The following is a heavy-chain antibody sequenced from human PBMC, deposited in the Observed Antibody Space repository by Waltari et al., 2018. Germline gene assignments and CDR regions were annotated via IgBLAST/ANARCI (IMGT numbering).Heavy chain of an antibody. Sequence: QVQLVESGGGVVQPGRSLRLSCAASGFTFSSYGTHWVRQAPGKGLEWVAVISYDGSNKYYADSVKGRFTISRDNSKNTLYLQMNSLRAEDTAVYYCAKDATTQDYYYMDVWGKGTTVTVSS. CDR1: GFTFSSYG. J-gene: IGHJ6*03. D-gene: IGHD4-17*01. CDR2: ISYDGSNK. V-gene: IGHV3-30*18. CDR3: AKDATTQDYYYMDV.